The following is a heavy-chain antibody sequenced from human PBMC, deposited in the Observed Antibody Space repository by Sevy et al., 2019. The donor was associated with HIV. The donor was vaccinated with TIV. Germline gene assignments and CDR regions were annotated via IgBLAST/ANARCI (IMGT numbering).Heavy chain of an antibody. Sequence: SETLSLTCAVSGGSISSSNWWSWVRQPPGKGLEWIGEIYHSGSTNYNPSLKSRVTISVDKSKNKFSLKLSFVTAADTAVYYCARDKMGGSGSYYNWFDPWGQGTLVTVSS. V-gene: IGHV4-4*02. CDR1: GGSISSSNW. CDR2: IYHSGST. D-gene: IGHD3-10*01. CDR3: ARDKMGGSGSYYNWFDP. J-gene: IGHJ5*02.